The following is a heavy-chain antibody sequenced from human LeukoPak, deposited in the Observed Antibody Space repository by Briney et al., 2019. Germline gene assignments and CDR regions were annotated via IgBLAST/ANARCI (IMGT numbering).Heavy chain of an antibody. J-gene: IGHJ4*02. V-gene: IGHV4-34*01. D-gene: IGHD3-3*01. Sequence: SETLSLTCAVYGGSFSGYYWSWIRQPPGKGLEWIGEINHSGSTNYNPSLKSRVTISVDTSKNQFSLKLSSVTAADTAVYYCARHNDFWSGYYTDYWGQGTLVTVSS. CDR3: ARHNDFWSGYYTDY. CDR1: GGSFSGYY. CDR2: INHSGST.